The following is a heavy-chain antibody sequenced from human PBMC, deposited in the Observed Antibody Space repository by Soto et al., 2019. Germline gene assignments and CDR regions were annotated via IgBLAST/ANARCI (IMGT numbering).Heavy chain of an antibody. CDR1: GFTFRIYA. J-gene: IGHJ4*02. Sequence: GGSLRFSCAASGFTFRIYAVSWVRQSPGRGLEWVASISDRGGSTKYADSVNGRSTISRVNSRNELFLQIDNLRVLNTTESDTAILPCSYVSTNFFDFWGQGTLVTVSS. D-gene: IGHD3-10*02. CDR3: AILPCSYVSTNFFDF. CDR2: ISDRGGST. V-gene: IGHV3-23*01.